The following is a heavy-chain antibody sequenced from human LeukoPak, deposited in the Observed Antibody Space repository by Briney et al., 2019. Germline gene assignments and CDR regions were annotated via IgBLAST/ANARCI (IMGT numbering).Heavy chain of an antibody. CDR1: GGSISSGSYY. CDR2: IYTSGST. J-gene: IGHJ3*02. D-gene: IGHD3-22*01. Sequence: SQTLSLTYTVSGGSISSGSYYWSWIRQPAGKGLEWIGRIYTSGSTNYNPSLKSRVTISVDTSKNQFSLKLSSVTAADTAVYYCARGDYDSSGYYSDAFDIWGQGTMVTVSS. CDR3: ARGDYDSSGYYSDAFDI. V-gene: IGHV4-61*02.